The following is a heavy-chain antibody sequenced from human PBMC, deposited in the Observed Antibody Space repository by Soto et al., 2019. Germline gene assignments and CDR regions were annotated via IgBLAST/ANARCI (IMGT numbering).Heavy chain of an antibody. CDR1: GYTFTSYG. J-gene: IGHJ2*01. Sequence: ASVKVSFKASGYTFTSYGISWVRQAPGQGLEWMGWISAYNGNTNYAQKLQGRVTMTTDTSTSTAYMELRSLRSDDTAVYYCARGLLPSTWSWYFDLWGRGTLVTVSS. CDR2: ISAYNGNT. V-gene: IGHV1-18*01. D-gene: IGHD1-26*01. CDR3: ARGLLPSTWSWYFDL.